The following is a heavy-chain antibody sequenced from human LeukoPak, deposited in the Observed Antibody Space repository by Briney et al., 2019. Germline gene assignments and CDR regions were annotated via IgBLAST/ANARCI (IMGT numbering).Heavy chain of an antibody. Sequence: KPSETLSLTCAVYGGSFSGYYWSWIRQPPGKGLEWIGEINHSGSTNYNPSLKSRVTISVDTSKNQFSLKLSSVTAADTAVYYCARVHNRVDYWGQGTLVTVSS. J-gene: IGHJ4*02. CDR2: INHSGST. CDR1: GGSFSGYY. D-gene: IGHD1-1*01. CDR3: ARVHNRVDY. V-gene: IGHV4-34*01.